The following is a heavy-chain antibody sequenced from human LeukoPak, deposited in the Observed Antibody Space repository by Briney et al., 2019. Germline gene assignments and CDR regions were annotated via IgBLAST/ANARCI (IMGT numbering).Heavy chain of an antibody. CDR3: ARTAVKTDTPDDY. CDR2: MNPNSGNT. J-gene: IGHJ4*02. CDR1: GYTFTSYD. V-gene: IGHV1-8*01. D-gene: IGHD1-14*01. Sequence: GASVTVSCTASGYTFTSYDINWVRQATGQGLEWMGWMNPNSGNTGYAQKFQGRVTMTRNTSISTAYMELSSLRSEDTAVYYCARTAVKTDTPDDYWGQGTLVTVSS.